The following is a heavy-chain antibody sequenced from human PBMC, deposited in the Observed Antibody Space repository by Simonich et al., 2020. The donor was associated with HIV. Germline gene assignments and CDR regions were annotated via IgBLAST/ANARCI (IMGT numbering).Heavy chain of an antibody. CDR3: ARHSGYADAFDI. CDR1: CGSSSGYY. V-gene: IGHV4-34*01. J-gene: IGHJ3*02. Sequence: QVQLQQSGAGLLKPSETLSLTCAVYCGSSSGYYWRWIHQPPGKGLEWIGDIDDSGSPNYSQALKRGVTISLDTSKTQFSLKLSSVTAADTAVYYCARHSGYADAFDIWGQGTMITVSS. D-gene: IGHD5-12*01. CDR2: IDDSGSP.